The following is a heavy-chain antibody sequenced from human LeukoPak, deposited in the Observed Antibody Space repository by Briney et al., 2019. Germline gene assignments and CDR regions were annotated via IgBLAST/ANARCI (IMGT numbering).Heavy chain of an antibody. CDR3: ATIEGSGPGH. D-gene: IGHD7-27*01. J-gene: IGHJ4*02. CDR1: AFSFSDYG. V-gene: IGHV3-21*01. Sequence: GESLRLPCAASAFSFSDYGMTWVRQAPGKGLEWVSFMTSSSSYIQYADSVKGRFTISRDNAKNSLYLQMNSLRAEDTAVYYCATIEGSGPGHWGQGTLVTVSS. CDR2: MTSSSSYI.